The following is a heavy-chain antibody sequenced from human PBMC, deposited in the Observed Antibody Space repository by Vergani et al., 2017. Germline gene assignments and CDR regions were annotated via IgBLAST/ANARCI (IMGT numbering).Heavy chain of an antibody. D-gene: IGHD5-12*01. Sequence: EVQLVESGGGLIHPGGSLRLSCEGSGFSFSGYWMHWVRQSPEKGLGWVSRIKSDGSITNYADSVKGRFTISRDNAKNTLYLEMNSLRGDDTAIYYCVRARCSGPCFMSNWFDSWGQGTLVTVSS. CDR2: IKSDGSIT. CDR3: VRARCSGPCFMSNWFDS. J-gene: IGHJ5*01. CDR1: GFSFSGYW. V-gene: IGHV3-74*01.